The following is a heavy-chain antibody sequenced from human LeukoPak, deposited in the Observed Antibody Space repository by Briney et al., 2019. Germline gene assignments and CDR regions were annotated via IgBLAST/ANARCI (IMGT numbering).Heavy chain of an antibody. CDR3: ARMGRVLHGVYYYYYYMDV. J-gene: IGHJ6*03. D-gene: IGHD3-10*01. V-gene: IGHV1-69*13. Sequence: SVKVSCKASGGTFSSYAISWVRQAPGQGLEWMGGIIPIFGTANYAQEFQGRVTITADESTSTAYMELSSLRSEDTAVHYCARMGRVLHGVYYYYYYMDVWGKGTTVTVSS. CDR2: IIPIFGTA. CDR1: GGTFSSYA.